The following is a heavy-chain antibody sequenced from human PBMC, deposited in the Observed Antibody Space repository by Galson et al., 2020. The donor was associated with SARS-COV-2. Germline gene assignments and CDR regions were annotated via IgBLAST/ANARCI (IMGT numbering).Heavy chain of an antibody. Sequence: SETVSLTCDVSGDSISGGYYWGWIRQPPGKGLAWIGNIYGSGETYYNPSLKSRVTISVDTSKNQFALKLSSVTAADTAVYYCTSCGGASRVSSDFWGQGTLVTVSS. CDR3: TSCGGASRVSSDF. CDR2: IYGSGET. J-gene: IGHJ4*02. D-gene: IGHD3-10*01. CDR1: GDSISGGYY. V-gene: IGHV4-38-2*01.